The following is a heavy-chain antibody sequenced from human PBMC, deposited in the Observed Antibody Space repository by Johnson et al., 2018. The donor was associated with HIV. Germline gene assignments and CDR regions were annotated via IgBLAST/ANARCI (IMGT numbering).Heavy chain of an antibody. CDR3: TTDPPPYYYDSSGPDAFDI. D-gene: IGHD3-22*01. Sequence: EVQLVESGGGLVQPGGSLRLSCAASGFTFDDYAMHWVRQAPGQGLEWVGRIKSKTDGGTTDYAAHVKGRFTIPRDDSKNTLYVQMNSLKTEDTAVYYCTTDPPPYYYDSSGPDAFDIWGQGTMVTVSS. CDR1: GFTFDDYA. CDR2: IKSKTDGGTT. J-gene: IGHJ3*02. V-gene: IGHV3-15*01.